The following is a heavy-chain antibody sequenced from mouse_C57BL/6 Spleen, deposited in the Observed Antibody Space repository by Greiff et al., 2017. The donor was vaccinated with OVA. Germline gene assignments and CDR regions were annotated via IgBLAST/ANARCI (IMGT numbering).Heavy chain of an antibody. CDR3: ARGPYDYDMDY. Sequence: EVKLVESGGGLVKPGGSLKLSCAASGFTFSDYGMHWVRQAPEKGLEWVAYISSGSSTIYYADTVKGRFTISRDNAKNTLFLQMTSLRSEDTAMYYCARGPYDYDMDYWGQGTSVTVSS. D-gene: IGHD2-3*01. V-gene: IGHV5-17*01. CDR1: GFTFSDYG. J-gene: IGHJ4*01. CDR2: ISSGSSTI.